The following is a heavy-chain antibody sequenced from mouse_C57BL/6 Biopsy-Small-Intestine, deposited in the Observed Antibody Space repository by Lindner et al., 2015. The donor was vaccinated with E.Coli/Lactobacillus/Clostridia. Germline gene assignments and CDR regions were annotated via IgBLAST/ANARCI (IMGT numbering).Heavy chain of an antibody. CDR1: GFNIKDYY. D-gene: IGHD1-1*01. J-gene: IGHJ2*01. V-gene: IGHV1-18*01. CDR3: ARRRSSPYFDY. CDR2: IDPNDGGT. Sequence: VQLQESGAELVKPGASVKLSCTASGFNIKDYYMDWVKQSHGKSLEWIGDIDPNDGGTIYNQKFKGKATLTVDKSSSTAYMELRSLTSEDTAVYYCARRRSSPYFDYWGQGTTLTVSS.